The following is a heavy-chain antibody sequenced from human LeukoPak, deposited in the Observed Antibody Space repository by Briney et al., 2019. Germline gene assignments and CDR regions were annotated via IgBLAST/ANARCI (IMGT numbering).Heavy chain of an antibody. Sequence: PGGSLRLSCAASGFTFSSYAMSWVRQAPGKGLEWVSAISGSGGSTYYADSVKGRFTISRDNSKNTLYLQMGSLRAEDMAVYYCARGGCSSTSCLFYYYYYMDVWGKGTTVTVSS. CDR2: ISGSGGST. D-gene: IGHD2-2*01. J-gene: IGHJ6*03. CDR3: ARGGCSSTSCLFYYYYYMDV. V-gene: IGHV3-23*01. CDR1: GFTFSSYA.